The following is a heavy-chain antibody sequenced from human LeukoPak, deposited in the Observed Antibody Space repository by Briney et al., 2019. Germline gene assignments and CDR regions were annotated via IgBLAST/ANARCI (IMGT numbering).Heavy chain of an antibody. J-gene: IGHJ4*02. CDR2: IKQDGSEK. Sequence: PGGSLRLSCAASGFTFSSYWMSWVRQAPGKGLDWVANIKQDGSEKYYVDSVKGRFTISRDNDKNSLYLQMNSMRAEDTAVYYCARDRGDCSSTSCYYCDYWGQGTLVTVSS. CDR3: ARDRGDCSSTSCYYCDY. V-gene: IGHV3-7*01. D-gene: IGHD2-2*01. CDR1: GFTFSSYW.